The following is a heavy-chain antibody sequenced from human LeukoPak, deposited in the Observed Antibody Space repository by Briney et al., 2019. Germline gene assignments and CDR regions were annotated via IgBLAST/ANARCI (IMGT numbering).Heavy chain of an antibody. D-gene: IGHD4-17*01. V-gene: IGHV1-24*01. CDR1: GYTLTELS. Sequence: VASVKVSCKVSGYTLTELSMHWVRQAPGKGLEWMGGFDPEDGETIYAQKFQGRVTMTEDTSTDTAYMELSSLRSEDTALYYCATRTVTTPYYYYYGMDVWGQGTTVTVSS. CDR3: ATRTVTTPYYYYYGMDV. J-gene: IGHJ6*02. CDR2: FDPEDGET.